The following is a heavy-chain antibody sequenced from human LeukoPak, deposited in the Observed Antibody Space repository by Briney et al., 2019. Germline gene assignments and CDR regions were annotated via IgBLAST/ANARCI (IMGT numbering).Heavy chain of an antibody. Sequence: GASVKVSCKASGYTFTSYGISWVRQAPGQGLEWMGWISAYNGNTNYAQKLQGRVTMTTDTSTSTAYVELRSLRSDDTAMYYCARDRASIAGLFDPWGQGTLVTVSS. V-gene: IGHV1-18*01. D-gene: IGHD1-20*01. J-gene: IGHJ5*02. CDR3: ARDRASIAGLFDP. CDR2: ISAYNGNT. CDR1: GYTFTSYG.